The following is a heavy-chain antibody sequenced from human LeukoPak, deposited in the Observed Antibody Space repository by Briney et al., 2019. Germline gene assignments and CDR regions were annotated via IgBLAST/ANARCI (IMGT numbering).Heavy chain of an antibody. CDR2: IKSGGGGI. V-gene: IGHV3-66*01. Sequence: GGSLRLPCAAFGVSVYNNHISWVRQAPGKGLERVSVIKSGGGGIYYADSVKGRFTISRDSSKSSVYLQLNSLRAEDTAVYYCARENDYHFDYWGQGTLVTVSS. CDR1: GVSVYNNH. J-gene: IGHJ4*02. CDR3: ARENDYHFDY. D-gene: IGHD4-11*01.